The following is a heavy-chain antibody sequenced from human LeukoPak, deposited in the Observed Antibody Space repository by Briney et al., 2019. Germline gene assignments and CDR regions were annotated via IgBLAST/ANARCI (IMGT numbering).Heavy chain of an antibody. CDR1: GGSISSYY. D-gene: IGHD5-12*01. CDR3: AREYFAGLSGYDQNYFDY. J-gene: IGHJ4*02. Sequence: SETLSLTCTVSGGSISSYYWSWIRQPAGKGLECIARIYTSGSTNYNPSLKSRVTMSVDTSKNQFSLKLSSVTAADTAVYYCAREYFAGLSGYDQNYFDYWGQGTLVTVSS. CDR2: IYTSGST. V-gene: IGHV4-4*07.